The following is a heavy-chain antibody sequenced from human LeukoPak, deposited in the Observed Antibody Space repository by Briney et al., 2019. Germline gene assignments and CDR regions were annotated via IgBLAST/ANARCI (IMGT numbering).Heavy chain of an antibody. CDR1: GFTFNTYT. Sequence: GGSLRLSCAASGFTFNTYTMNWVRQAPGKGLEWVSYISGSSGIIDYADSVRGRFTISRDNAKNSLYLQMNSLRAEDTAVYYCARDFDRSGDYHHFDFWGQGTLVTVSS. D-gene: IGHD3-9*01. CDR3: ARDFDRSGDYHHFDF. CDR2: ISGSSGII. J-gene: IGHJ4*02. V-gene: IGHV3-48*01.